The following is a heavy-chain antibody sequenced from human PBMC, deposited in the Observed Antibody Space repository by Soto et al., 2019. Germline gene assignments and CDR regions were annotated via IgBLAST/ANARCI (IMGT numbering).Heavy chain of an antibody. Sequence: PGESLKISCHGSGYTFFSFWIVWVRQVPGKGLEWVGRIDPGDSSATYSPTFQGHVTISADRSTRGAYLQWRSLRASDTAIYFCARRYCSRANCYSDSWGQGSLVTVSS. J-gene: IGHJ4*02. CDR2: IDPGDSSA. CDR3: ARRYCSRANCYSDS. D-gene: IGHD2-2*01. CDR1: GYTFFSFW. V-gene: IGHV5-10-1*01.